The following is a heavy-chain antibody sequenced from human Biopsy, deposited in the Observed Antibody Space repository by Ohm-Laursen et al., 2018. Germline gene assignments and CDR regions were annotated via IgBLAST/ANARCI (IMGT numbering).Heavy chain of an antibody. Sequence: GASVKVSCKAPGGTFSNYGVNWVRQAPGQGLEWLGGNIPILGTGNYAQKFQDRVTVAADTSTSTANMELRSLRSDDTAVYYCATKLTGYFHHWGQGTLVIVSS. CDR1: GGTFSNYG. CDR2: NIPILGTG. CDR3: ATKLTGYFHH. J-gene: IGHJ1*01. D-gene: IGHD3-9*01. V-gene: IGHV1-69*06.